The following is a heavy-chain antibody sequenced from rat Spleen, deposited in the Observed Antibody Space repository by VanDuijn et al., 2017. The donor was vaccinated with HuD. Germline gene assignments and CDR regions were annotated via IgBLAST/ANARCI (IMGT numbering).Heavy chain of an antibody. CDR1: GFTFSDFY. D-gene: IGHD1-4*01. Sequence: VHLVESGGGLVQPGRSLKLSCAASGFTFSDFYMAWVRQPPGKGLEWIAAISTGGNTYYNSGLKSRLGISRDTSKSQVFLKMNSLQTEDTAIYFCVRERVPGFAFYFDYWGQGVMVTVSS. CDR2: ISTGGNT. CDR3: VRERVPGFAFYFDY. V-gene: IGHV2S12*01. J-gene: IGHJ2*01.